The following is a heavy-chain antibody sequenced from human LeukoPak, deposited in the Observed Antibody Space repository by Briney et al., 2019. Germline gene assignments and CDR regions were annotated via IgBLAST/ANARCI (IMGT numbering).Heavy chain of an antibody. CDR1: GYTFTNYD. D-gene: IGHD2-15*01. CDR2: MDPNSGNT. CDR3: ARKNYCSGGSCYSRGWFDP. Sequence: ASVKVSCKASGYTFTNYDINWVRQATGQGLEWMGWMDPNSGNTGSAQKFQGRVTMTRNTSISTAYMELSSLRSEDTAVYYCARKNYCSGGSCYSRGWFDPWGQGTLVTVSS. V-gene: IGHV1-8*01. J-gene: IGHJ5*02.